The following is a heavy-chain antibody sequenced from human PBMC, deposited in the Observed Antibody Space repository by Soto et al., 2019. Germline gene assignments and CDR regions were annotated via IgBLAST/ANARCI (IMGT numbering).Heavy chain of an antibody. D-gene: IGHD4-17*01. CDR1: GFTFSSFD. CDR3: ARRAVTTYHFFDY. Sequence: GVLRLSCATSGFTFSSFDMDWVRQAPGKGLEWVSSIHRASTYIYYADSVRGRFTISRDNAKSLLYLQMNSLTVEDTAVYYCARRAVTTYHFFDYWGQGALVTVSS. V-gene: IGHV3-21*06. CDR2: IHRASTYI. J-gene: IGHJ4*02.